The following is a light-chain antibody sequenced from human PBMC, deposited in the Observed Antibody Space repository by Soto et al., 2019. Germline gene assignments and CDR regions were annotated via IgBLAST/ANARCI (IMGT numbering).Light chain of an antibody. CDR3: STLDDSLNGWV. Sequence: QSVLPLPPSVSGTPGLRVNISCSGGISNIGKDTVNWYQQLPGTAPKLLMFNDDKRPSVVPDRFSGSRSGTSASLAISGLHSDDEAVYFCSTLDDSLNGWVFGGGTQLTVL. CDR2: NDD. V-gene: IGLV1-44*01. CDR1: ISNIGKDT. J-gene: IGLJ3*02.